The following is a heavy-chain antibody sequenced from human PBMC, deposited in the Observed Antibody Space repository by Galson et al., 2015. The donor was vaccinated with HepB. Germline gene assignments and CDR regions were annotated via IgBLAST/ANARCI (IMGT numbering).Heavy chain of an antibody. J-gene: IGHJ4*02. V-gene: IGHV3-21*01. CDR1: GFTFNDYN. CDR3: ARDPPLGAPFDY. Sequence: SLRLSCAASGFTFNDYNMIWVRQAPGKGLEWVSSINSDSTYIYYADSVRGRITISRDNAKNSLYLQVNSLRVEDTAIYYCARDPPLGAPFDYWGQGTLVTVSS. CDR2: INSDSTYI. D-gene: IGHD7-27*01.